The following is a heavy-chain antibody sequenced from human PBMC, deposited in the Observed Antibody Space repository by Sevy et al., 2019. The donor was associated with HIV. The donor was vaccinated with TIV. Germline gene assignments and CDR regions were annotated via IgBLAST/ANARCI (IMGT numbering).Heavy chain of an antibody. CDR3: ARRFYDTTGYPQYYFDY. Sequence: GGSLRLSCRGSGYRFTSYWIAWVRQMPGKGLEWMGIIYPDDSDIRYRPSLQGQVTISVDKSISTAYLQWSSLKASDTAMYFCARRFYDTTGYPQYYFDYWGQGTLVTVSS. CDR1: GYRFTSYW. V-gene: IGHV5-51*01. CDR2: IYPDDSDI. D-gene: IGHD3-22*01. J-gene: IGHJ4*02.